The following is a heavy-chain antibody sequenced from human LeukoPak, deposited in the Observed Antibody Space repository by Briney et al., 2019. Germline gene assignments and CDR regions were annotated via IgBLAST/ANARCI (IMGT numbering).Heavy chain of an antibody. Sequence: GGSLRLSCAASGFTFSSYAMSWVRQAPGKGLDGVPTITTSGGSIYSADSVKGRFTISRDNSKNTLYLQMNSLRAEDTALYYCAKPHVEIATFHRLDDWGQGTLVTVSS. V-gene: IGHV3-23*01. D-gene: IGHD5-24*01. CDR1: GFTFSSYA. J-gene: IGHJ4*02. CDR2: ITTSGGSI. CDR3: AKPHVEIATFHRLDD.